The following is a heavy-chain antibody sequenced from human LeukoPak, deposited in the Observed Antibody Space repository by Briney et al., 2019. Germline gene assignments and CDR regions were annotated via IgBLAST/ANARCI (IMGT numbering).Heavy chain of an antibody. V-gene: IGHV7-4-1*02. CDR3: AKDRYFYESIFDH. Sequence: ASVKVSCKASGYTFTNYAVNWVRQAPGQGLEWMGWINTNTGTPTYAQGFTGRFVFSLDTSASTIYLQINSLKAEDTAVYYCAKDRYFYESIFDHWGQGTPVTVSS. D-gene: IGHD3-22*01. CDR1: GYTFTNYA. CDR2: INTNTGTP. J-gene: IGHJ4*02.